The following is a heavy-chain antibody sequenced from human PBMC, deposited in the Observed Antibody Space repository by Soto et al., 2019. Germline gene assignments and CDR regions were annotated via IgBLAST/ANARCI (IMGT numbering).Heavy chain of an antibody. J-gene: IGHJ5*02. D-gene: IGHD3-3*01. Sequence: QVQLVQSGAEVRRPGASVKVSCKAPGDTFTSYYLNWVRQAPGQGLEWMGVINPHGGSTKYPRKFQGRIPMTRDTARSTAYMELSRLRSDDTSIYFCARSSGGNFGIIIEGSNWFDPWGQGTLVIVSS. V-gene: IGHV1-46*01. CDR2: INPHGGST. CDR3: ARSSGGNFGIIIEGSNWFDP. CDR1: GDTFTSYY.